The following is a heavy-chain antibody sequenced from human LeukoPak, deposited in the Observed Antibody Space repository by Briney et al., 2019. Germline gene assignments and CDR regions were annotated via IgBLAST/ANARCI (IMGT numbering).Heavy chain of an antibody. V-gene: IGHV3-23*01. CDR3: AKDGGSYSRFRPYYYGMDV. CDR2: ITGTSTST. D-gene: IGHD1-26*01. J-gene: IGHJ6*02. CDR1: GFTFTSYA. Sequence: GGSLRLSCAASGFTFTSYAMSWVRQTPGKGLEWVSAITGTSTSTYYADSVKGRFTISRDNSKNTLYLRMNSLRAEDTAVYYCAKDGGSYSRFRPYYYGMDVWGQGTTVTVSS.